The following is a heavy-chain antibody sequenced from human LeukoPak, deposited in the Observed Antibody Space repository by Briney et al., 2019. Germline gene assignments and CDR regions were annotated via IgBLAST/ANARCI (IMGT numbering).Heavy chain of an antibody. CDR2: ISTSGRTT. CDR1: GFSFSSDE. Sequence: GGSLRLSCAASGFSFSSDELNWVRQAPGKGLEWLSYISTSGRTTYYADSVKGRFTISRDNARNSLYLQMSSLRPEDTAVYYCATYTHWVAGDVWGQGTTVTVSS. D-gene: IGHD3-16*01. CDR3: ATYTHWVAGDV. J-gene: IGHJ6*02. V-gene: IGHV3-48*03.